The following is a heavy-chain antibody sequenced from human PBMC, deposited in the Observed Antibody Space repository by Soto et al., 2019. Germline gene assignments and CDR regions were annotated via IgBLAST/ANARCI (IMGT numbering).Heavy chain of an antibody. CDR1: AGSISTINYY. Sequence: QVQLQESGPGLVRPSQTLSLTCTVSAGSISTINYYWSWIRQHPEKGLEWIGYISYSGSTFYHSSLKRRVTISLDTAKTQFSLPLTSVTAADTAVYYCARSAQWDGFDPWGQGTMVTVSS. J-gene: IGHJ3*01. CDR3: ARSAQWDGFDP. V-gene: IGHV4-31*03. D-gene: IGHD2-8*01. CDR2: ISYSGST.